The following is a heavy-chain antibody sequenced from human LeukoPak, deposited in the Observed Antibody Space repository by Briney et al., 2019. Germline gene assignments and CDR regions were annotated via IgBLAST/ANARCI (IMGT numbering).Heavy chain of an antibody. Sequence: GASVKVSCKASGYTFTGYYMHWVRQAPGQGLEWMGWINPNSGGTNYAQKLQGRVTMTRDTSISTAYMELGRLRSDDTAVYYCAVTGDYAITWDYWGQGTLVTVSS. J-gene: IGHJ4*02. CDR3: AVTGDYAITWDY. CDR2: INPNSGGT. V-gene: IGHV1-2*02. D-gene: IGHD4-17*01. CDR1: GYTFTGYY.